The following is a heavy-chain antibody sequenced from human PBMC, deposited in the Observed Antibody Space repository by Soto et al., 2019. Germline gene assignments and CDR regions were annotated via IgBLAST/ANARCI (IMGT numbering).Heavy chain of an antibody. Sequence: SETLSLTCTVSGGSISSYYWSWIQQPPGKGLEWIGYIYYSGSTNYNPSLKSRVTISVDTSKNQFSLKLSSVTAADTAVYYCARGVDFGVVTHDAFDIWGQGTMVTVSS. CDR1: GGSISSYY. CDR2: IYYSGST. D-gene: IGHD3-3*01. CDR3: ARGVDFGVVTHDAFDI. V-gene: IGHV4-59*01. J-gene: IGHJ3*02.